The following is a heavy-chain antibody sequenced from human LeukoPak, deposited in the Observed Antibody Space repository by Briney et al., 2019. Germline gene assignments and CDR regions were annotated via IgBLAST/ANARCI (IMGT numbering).Heavy chain of an antibody. V-gene: IGHV3-20*04. CDR2: INRNGGST. Sequence: RSGGSLRLPCAASGFIFADCGMTWVRQVPGKGLEWVSGINRNGGSTGYVDSVKGRFTISRDNAKNALFLQMNNLRAEDTAFYYCARGEWDLRDWGQGTLVTVSS. D-gene: IGHD1-26*01. J-gene: IGHJ4*02. CDR1: GFIFADCG. CDR3: ARGEWDLRD.